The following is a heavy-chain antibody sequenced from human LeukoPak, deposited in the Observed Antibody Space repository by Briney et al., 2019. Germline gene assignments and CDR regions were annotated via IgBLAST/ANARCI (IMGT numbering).Heavy chain of an antibody. V-gene: IGHV3-48*01. CDR3: VRETFIAMVGSHALDI. Sequence: PGGSLRLSCAASGFTFSSYSMNWVRQAPGKGLEWISYISGSGSVSYYEDSVKGRFTISRDNAKNMLYLQMSGLNAEDTAVYYCVRETFIAMVGSHALDIWGQGTMVTVSS. D-gene: IGHD6-19*01. CDR2: ISGSGSVS. J-gene: IGHJ3*02. CDR1: GFTFSSYS.